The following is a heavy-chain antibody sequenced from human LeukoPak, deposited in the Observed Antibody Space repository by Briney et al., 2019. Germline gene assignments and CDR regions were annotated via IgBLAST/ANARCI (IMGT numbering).Heavy chain of an antibody. V-gene: IGHV4-4*07. Sequence: SETPSLTCTVSGGSFSSYYWSWIRQPAGKGLEWIGGFYTSGSTNYNPPPKSRVIMSVDTSNNQFSLKLSSVTAADTAVYYCARKEGEYDSSGYDYCGQGTLVTVSS. CDR1: GGSFSSYY. CDR3: ARKEGEYDSSGYDY. J-gene: IGHJ4*02. CDR2: FYTSGST. D-gene: IGHD3-22*01.